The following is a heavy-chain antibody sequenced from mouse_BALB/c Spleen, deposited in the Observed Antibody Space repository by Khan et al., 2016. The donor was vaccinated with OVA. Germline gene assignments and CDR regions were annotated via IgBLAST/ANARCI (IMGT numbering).Heavy chain of an antibody. CDR2: IDPANDNS. J-gene: IGHJ2*01. V-gene: IGHV14-3*02. CDR3: ARAGTGDYFDY. Sequence: VQLKQSGAELVKPGASVKLSCTASGFNIKDTHMHWVKQRPEQGLEWIGRIDPANDNSNYDPRLQGKATITADTSSNTAYLHLSSLTSEDTAVYYCARAGTGDYFDYWGQGTTLTVSS. D-gene: IGHD4-1*01. CDR1: GFNIKDTH.